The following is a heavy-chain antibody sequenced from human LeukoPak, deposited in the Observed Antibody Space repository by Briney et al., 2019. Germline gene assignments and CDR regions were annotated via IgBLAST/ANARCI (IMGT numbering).Heavy chain of an antibody. D-gene: IGHD6-6*01. CDR1: GYTFTSYG. CDR2: ISGSSGDT. V-gene: IGHV1-18*01. J-gene: IGHJ5*02. CDR3: ARDSQNHEYSSSNWFDP. Sequence: GASVKVSCKPSGYTFTSYGISWVRQAPGQGLEWVGWISGSSGDTNYAQKLQGRVTMTTDTSTSTAYMELRSLRSDDSAVYYCARDSQNHEYSSSNWFDPWGQGTLVTVSS.